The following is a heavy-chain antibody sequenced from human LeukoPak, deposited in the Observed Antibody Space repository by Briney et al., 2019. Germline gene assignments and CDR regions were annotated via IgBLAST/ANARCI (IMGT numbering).Heavy chain of an antibody. V-gene: IGHV3-7*01. Sequence: GGSLRLSCVASGFTFVSHWMTWVRQAPGKGLEWVANINQDGSEKYYVDSVEGRFTISRDNGKNSLYLQMNSLRVEDTAVYYCARDRVGELFSGSFDYWGQGTLVTVSS. CDR2: INQDGSEK. J-gene: IGHJ4*02. D-gene: IGHD3-10*01. CDR3: ARDRVGELFSGSFDY. CDR1: GFTFVSHW.